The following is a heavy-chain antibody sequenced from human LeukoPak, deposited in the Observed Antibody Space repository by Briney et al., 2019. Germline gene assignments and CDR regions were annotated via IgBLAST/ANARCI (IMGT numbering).Heavy chain of an antibody. CDR3: ARGLDYDYVWGSFDY. V-gene: IGHV1-69*06. CDR1: GGTFSSYA. CDR2: IIPIFGTA. Sequence: SVKVSCKASGGTFSSYAISWVRQAPGQGLEWMGGIIPIFGTANYAQKFQGRVTITADKSTSTAYMELSSLRSEDTAVYYCARGLDYDYVWGSFDYWGQGTLVTVSS. J-gene: IGHJ4*02. D-gene: IGHD3-16*01.